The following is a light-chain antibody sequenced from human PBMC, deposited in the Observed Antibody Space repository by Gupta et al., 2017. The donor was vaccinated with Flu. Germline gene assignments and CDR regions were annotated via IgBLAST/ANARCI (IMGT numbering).Light chain of an antibody. CDR3: QQYDDWPPIT. CDR1: QSISSN. V-gene: IGKV3-15*01. CDR2: GAS. Sequence: DIVMTQSPDTLSVSPGERATLSCRASQSISSNLAWYQHKPGLAPRLLIYGASTRATGIADRFSGSGSGTEFTLTISSRESEDFAVYYCQQYDDWPPITFGQGTRLEIK. J-gene: IGKJ5*01.